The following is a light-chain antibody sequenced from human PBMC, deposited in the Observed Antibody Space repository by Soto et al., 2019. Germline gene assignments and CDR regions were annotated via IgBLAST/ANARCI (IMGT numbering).Light chain of an antibody. CDR2: GAS. V-gene: IGKV3-20*01. J-gene: IGKJ2*01. CDR3: QQYGNGNT. CDR1: QSVSSSY. Sequence: EIVLTQSPGTLSLSPGERATLSCRASQSVSSSYLAWYQQKPGQAPRLLIYGASSRATGIPDRFSGSGSGTDFTLTISRLEPEDFAVYYCQQYGNGNTFGQGTKLEIK.